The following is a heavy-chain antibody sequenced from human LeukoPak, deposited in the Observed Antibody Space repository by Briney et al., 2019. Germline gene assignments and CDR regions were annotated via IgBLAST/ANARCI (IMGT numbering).Heavy chain of an antibody. Sequence: GGSLRLSCAVSGFSFSNYAMSWVRQFPGKGLEWVSGISGTGGNTYYADSVKGRFTISRDDSKNTLYLQMNSLRAEDTALYYCAKKGGTTAGNWFDPWGQGTLVTVSS. CDR2: ISGTGGNT. D-gene: IGHD4-17*01. CDR3: AKKGGTTAGNWFDP. V-gene: IGHV3-23*01. J-gene: IGHJ5*02. CDR1: GFSFSNYA.